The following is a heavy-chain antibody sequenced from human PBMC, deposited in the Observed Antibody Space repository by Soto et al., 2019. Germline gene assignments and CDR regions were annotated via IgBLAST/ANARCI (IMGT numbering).Heavy chain of an antibody. J-gene: IGHJ4*02. V-gene: IGHV4-59*01. CDR3: ARVGSSWYYFDY. D-gene: IGHD6-13*01. Sequence: SETLSLTCTVSGGSISYYYWSWIRQPPGKGLEWIGSIYYSGSTNFNPSLRSRVTISVDTSKNQLSLKLSSVTAADTAVYYCARVGSSWYYFDYWGQGTLVTVSS. CDR1: GGSISYYY. CDR2: IYYSGST.